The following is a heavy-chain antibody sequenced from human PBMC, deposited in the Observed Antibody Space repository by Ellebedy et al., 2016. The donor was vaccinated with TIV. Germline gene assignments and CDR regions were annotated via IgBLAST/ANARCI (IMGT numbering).Heavy chain of an antibody. D-gene: IGHD3-10*01. V-gene: IGHV3-21*01. CDR3: ARDRGGFDY. CDR1: GFSFSSSS. CDR2: ITRNSDYI. J-gene: IGHJ4*02. Sequence: GESLKISCAASGFSFSSSSMNWVRQAPGKGLEWVSSITRNSDYIYYADSVKGRFTISRDNAKNSLYLQMDSLRVDDTAVYYCARDRGGFDYWGQGALVTVSS.